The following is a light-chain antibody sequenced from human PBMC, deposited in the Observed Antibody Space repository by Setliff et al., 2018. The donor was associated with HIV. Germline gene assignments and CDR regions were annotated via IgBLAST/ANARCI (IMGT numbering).Light chain of an antibody. CDR3: CSYTSSTPLYV. CDR2: DVN. CDR1: SSDVGTYNY. V-gene: IGLV2-14*03. Sequence: ALTQPASVSGSPGQSITISCTGTSSDVGTYNYVSWYQQHPGKAPKLMIYDVNNRPSGVSNRFSGSKSGNTASLTISGLQAEDEADYYCCSYTSSTPLYVFGTGTKVTVL. J-gene: IGLJ1*01.